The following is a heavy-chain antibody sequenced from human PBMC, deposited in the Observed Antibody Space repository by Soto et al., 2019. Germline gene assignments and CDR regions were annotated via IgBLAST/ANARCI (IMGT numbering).Heavy chain of an antibody. J-gene: IGHJ4*02. CDR1: GFTFSRYA. CDR2: ISGSGGST. V-gene: IGHV3-23*01. Sequence: PGGSLRLSCAASGFTFSRYAMSWVRQAPGKGLEWVSAISGSGGSTYYADSVKGRFTISRDNSKNTLYLQMNSLRAEDTAVYYCAKGLRGSSAPEAFDYWGQGTLVTVSS. D-gene: IGHD6-6*01. CDR3: AKGLRGSSAPEAFDY.